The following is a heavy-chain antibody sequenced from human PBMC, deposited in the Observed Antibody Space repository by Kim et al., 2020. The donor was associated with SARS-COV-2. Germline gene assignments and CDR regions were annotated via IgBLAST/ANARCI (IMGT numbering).Heavy chain of an antibody. Sequence: KGYTGRFVFSVDTAVSTAYLQISSLKAEDTAVYYCARAGAVEMATIFDYWGQGTLVTVSS. V-gene: IGHV7-4-1*02. CDR3: ARAGAVEMATIFDY. D-gene: IGHD5-12*01. J-gene: IGHJ4*02.